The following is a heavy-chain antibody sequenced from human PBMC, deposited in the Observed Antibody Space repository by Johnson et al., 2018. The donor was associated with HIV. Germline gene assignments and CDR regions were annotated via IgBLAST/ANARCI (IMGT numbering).Heavy chain of an antibody. J-gene: IGHJ3*02. V-gene: IGHV3-20*04. D-gene: IGHD3-10*01. Sequence: VQLVESGGGVVRPGGSLRLSCAASGFTLDDYGMAWVRQAPGKGLEWVSGINWNGGSTGYADSVKGRFTISRDNAKNSLYLQMNSLRAEDTALYYCAIGRGEFPRHAFDIWGQGTMVTVSS. CDR3: AIGRGEFPRHAFDI. CDR2: INWNGGST. CDR1: GFTLDDYG.